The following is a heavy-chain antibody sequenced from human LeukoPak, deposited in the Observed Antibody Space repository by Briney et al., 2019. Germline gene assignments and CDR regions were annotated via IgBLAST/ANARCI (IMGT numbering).Heavy chain of an antibody. CDR1: GGSFSDYY. CDR2: LYPGVSS. Sequence: SETLSLTCAVYGGSFSDYYWSWIRQTAGKGLEWIGRLYPGVSSNYNPSLKSRVTMSVDTSKNQFALKLSAVTAADTAVYYCARLKFYDSTGYSPGHYMDVWGKGTTVTVSS. CDR3: ARLKFYDSTGYSPGHYMDV. J-gene: IGHJ6*03. D-gene: IGHD3-22*01. V-gene: IGHV4-59*10.